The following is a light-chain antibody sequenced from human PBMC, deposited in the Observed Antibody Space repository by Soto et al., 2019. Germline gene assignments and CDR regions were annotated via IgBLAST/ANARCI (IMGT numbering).Light chain of an antibody. CDR3: QQFNSYPIT. V-gene: IGKV1-9*01. CDR1: QSLLYSSNNKNY. Sequence: IVMTQSPDSLSVSLGERATINCKSSQSLLYSSNNKNYLAWYQQKPGKAPKLLIYAASTLQSGVPSRFSGSGSGTEFTLTISSLQPEDFATYYCQQFNSYPITFGQGTRLEIK. CDR2: AAS. J-gene: IGKJ5*01.